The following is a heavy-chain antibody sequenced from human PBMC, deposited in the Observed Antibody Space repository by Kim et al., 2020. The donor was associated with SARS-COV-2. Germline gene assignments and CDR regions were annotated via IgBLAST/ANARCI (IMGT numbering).Heavy chain of an antibody. V-gene: IGHV3-30*07. J-gene: IGHJ4*02. Sequence: DSAKGRFSHSRGHSKNTLYLQMNSLRAEDTAVYHCARGGFEEERFYYFDYWGQGTLVTVSS. CDR3: ARGGFEEERFYYFDY. D-gene: IGHD3-10*01.